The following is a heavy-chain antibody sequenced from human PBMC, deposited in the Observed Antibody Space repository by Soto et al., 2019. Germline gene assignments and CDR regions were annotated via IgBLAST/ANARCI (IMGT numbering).Heavy chain of an antibody. CDR2: ISGSGGST. J-gene: IGHJ5*02. V-gene: IGHV3-23*01. CDR1: GFTFSSYA. D-gene: IGHD2-15*01. Sequence: EVQLLESGGGLVQPGGSLRLSRAASGFTFSSYAMSWVRQAPGKGLEWVSAISGSGGSTYYADSVKGRFTISRDNSKNTLYLQMNSLRAEDTAVYYCAKGGDRGIGVVVVVGLFDPWGQGTLVTVSS. CDR3: AKGGDRGIGVVVVVGLFDP.